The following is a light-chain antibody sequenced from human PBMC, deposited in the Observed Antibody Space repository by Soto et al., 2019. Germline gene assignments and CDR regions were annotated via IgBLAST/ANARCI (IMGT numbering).Light chain of an antibody. Sequence: EIVLTQSPATLSWSPGERATLSCRASQSVSSYLAWYQRKPGQAPRLLIYDASNRATGIPARFSGSGSGTDFTLTISSLEPEDFAVYYCQQRSNWPWTFGQGTKVEIK. CDR1: QSVSSY. J-gene: IGKJ1*01. CDR3: QQRSNWPWT. V-gene: IGKV3-11*01. CDR2: DAS.